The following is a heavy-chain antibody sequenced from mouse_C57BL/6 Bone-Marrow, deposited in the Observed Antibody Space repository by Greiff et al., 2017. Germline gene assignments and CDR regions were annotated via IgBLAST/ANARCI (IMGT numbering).Heavy chain of an antibody. CDR2: INPYNGGT. J-gene: IGHJ1*03. Sequence: VQLQQSGPVLVKPGASVKMSCKASGYTFTDYYMNWVKQSHGKSLEWIGVINPYNGGTSYNQKFKGKATLTVDKSSSTAYMELNSLTSEDSAVYYCATYYGPPYWYFDVWGTGTTVTVSS. D-gene: IGHD2-10*01. CDR3: ATYYGPPYWYFDV. CDR1: GYTFTDYY. V-gene: IGHV1-19*01.